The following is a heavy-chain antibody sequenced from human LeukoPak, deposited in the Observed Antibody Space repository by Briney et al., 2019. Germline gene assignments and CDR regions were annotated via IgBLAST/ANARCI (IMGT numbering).Heavy chain of an antibody. D-gene: IGHD6-19*01. CDR1: GFSLANYA. J-gene: IGHJ3*02. CDR2: ITVSGAST. Sequence: GGSLRLSCAASGFSLANYAMTWVRQAPGEGLEWVSTITVSGASTYYADSGKGRFAISRDNSGNTLYLQMNSLRAEDTAVYYCAKAPSGLIKGGFDMWGQGTMVTVSS. CDR3: AKAPSGLIKGGFDM. V-gene: IGHV3-23*01.